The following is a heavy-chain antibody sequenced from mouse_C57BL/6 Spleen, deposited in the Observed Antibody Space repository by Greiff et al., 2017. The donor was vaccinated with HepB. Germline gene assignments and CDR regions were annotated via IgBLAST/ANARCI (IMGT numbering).Heavy chain of an antibody. D-gene: IGHD3-2*02. CDR2: ISSGSSTI. CDR1: GFTFSDYG. Sequence: EVMLVESGGGLVKPGGSLKLSCAASGFTFSDYGMHWVRQAPEKGLEWVAYISSGSSTIYYADTVKGRFTISRDNAKNTLFLQMTSLRSEDTAMYYCARGQLRLRYAMDYWGQGTSVTVSS. CDR3: ARGQLRLRYAMDY. J-gene: IGHJ4*01. V-gene: IGHV5-17*01.